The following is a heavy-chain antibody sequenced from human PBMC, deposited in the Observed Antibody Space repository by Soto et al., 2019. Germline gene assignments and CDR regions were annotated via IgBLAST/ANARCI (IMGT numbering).Heavy chain of an antibody. Sequence: QLVASGGGLIQPGESLTLSCEASGFSVTSNYMYWVRQAPGKGLEWVSLIYSGGGTRYAEFANGRFIISRDNSRNTLHPQMDKLRAEDTAIYYCARDIACSSSSCQGDNFDIWGRETMVTVSP. CDR2: IYSGGGT. CDR3: ARDIACSSSSCQGDNFDI. D-gene: IGHD2-2*01. CDR1: GFSVTSNY. V-gene: IGHV3-53*01. J-gene: IGHJ3*02.